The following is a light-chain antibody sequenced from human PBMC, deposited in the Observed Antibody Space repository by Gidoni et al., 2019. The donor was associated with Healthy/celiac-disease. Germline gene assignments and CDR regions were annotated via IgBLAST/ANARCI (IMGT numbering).Light chain of an antibody. CDR3: QSYDSSLSAHVV. J-gene: IGLJ2*01. CDR1: SSNIGAGYD. Sequence: QSVLTQPPSVSGAPGPSVPISCTGSSSNIGAGYDVHWYQQLPGTAPKLLIYGNSNRPSGVPDRFSGSKSGTSASLAITGLQAEDEADYYCQSYDSSLSAHVVFGGGTKLTVL. CDR2: GNS. V-gene: IGLV1-40*01.